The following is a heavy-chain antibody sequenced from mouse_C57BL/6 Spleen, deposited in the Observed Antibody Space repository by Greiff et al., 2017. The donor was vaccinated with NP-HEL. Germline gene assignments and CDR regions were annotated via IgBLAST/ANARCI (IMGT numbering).Heavy chain of an antibody. Sequence: EVQRVESEGGLVQPGSSMKLSCTASGFTFSDYYMAWVRQVPEKGLEWVANINYDGSSTYYLDSLKSRFIISRDNAKNILYLQMSSLKSEDTATYYCAREDYYGSIFDYWGQGTTLTVSS. CDR3: AREDYYGSIFDY. D-gene: IGHD1-1*01. CDR2: INYDGSST. V-gene: IGHV5-16*01. CDR1: GFTFSDYY. J-gene: IGHJ2*01.